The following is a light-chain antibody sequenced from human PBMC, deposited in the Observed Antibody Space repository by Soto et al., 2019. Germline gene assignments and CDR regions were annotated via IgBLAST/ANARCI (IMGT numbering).Light chain of an antibody. J-gene: IGKJ5*01. V-gene: IGKV1-12*01. Sequence: DIQMTQSPSSVSAPVGDRVSITCRARQNIDKWLAWYQQKPGNARKLMNDAATSLRGGVPSRFSGGGSGTDFTLTISILQAEDVATYSCQHARSFPITFGQGTRLDIK. CDR2: AAT. CDR3: QHARSFPIT. CDR1: QNIDKW.